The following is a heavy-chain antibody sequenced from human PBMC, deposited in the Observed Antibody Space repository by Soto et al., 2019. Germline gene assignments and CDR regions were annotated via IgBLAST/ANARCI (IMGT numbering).Heavy chain of an antibody. CDR3: ARTRGGGGLSSRPYYFDY. J-gene: IGHJ4*02. D-gene: IGHD2-15*01. CDR1: GGSISSYY. Sequence: KQSQTLSLTCTVSGGSISSYYWSWIRQPPGKGLEWIGYIYYSGSTNYNPSLKSRVTISVDTSKNQFSLKLSSVTAADTAVYYCARTRGGGGLSSRPYYFDYWGQGTLVTVPS. V-gene: IGHV4-59*08. CDR2: IYYSGST.